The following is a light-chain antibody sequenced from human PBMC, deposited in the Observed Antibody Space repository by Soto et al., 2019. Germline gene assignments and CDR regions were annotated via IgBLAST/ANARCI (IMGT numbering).Light chain of an antibody. CDR3: QQYGSLWT. Sequence: EIVLTQSPGTLSLSPGERATLSCRASQSDSSSYLAWYQQKPGQAPRLLIYGASSRATGIPDRFSGSGSGTDFTLTISRLEPEDFAMYYCQQYGSLWTFGQGTKVEIK. CDR1: QSDSSSY. J-gene: IGKJ1*01. V-gene: IGKV3-20*01. CDR2: GAS.